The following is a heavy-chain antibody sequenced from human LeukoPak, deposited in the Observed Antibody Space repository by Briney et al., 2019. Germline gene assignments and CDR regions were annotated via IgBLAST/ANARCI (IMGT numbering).Heavy chain of an antibody. CDR2: IIHSGSP. D-gene: IGHD3-10*02. CDR3: AVRATDYYYYMDV. V-gene: IGHV4-34*12. J-gene: IGHJ6*03. Sequence: SETLSLTCTVSGGSISSYYWSWIRQPPGKGLEWIGEIIHSGSPNYNPSLKSRVTISVDTSKNQFSLKLSSVTAADTAVYYCAVRATDYYYYMDVWGKGTTVTVSS. CDR1: GGSISSYY.